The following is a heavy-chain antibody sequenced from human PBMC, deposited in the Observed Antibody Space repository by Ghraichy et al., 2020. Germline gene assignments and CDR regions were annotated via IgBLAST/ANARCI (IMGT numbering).Heavy chain of an antibody. CDR3: SREVGSGYSGYDQRVIDY. CDR2: IDWDDDK. J-gene: IGHJ4*02. Sequence: SGPTLVKPTQTLTLTCTFSGFSLSTSGMCVSWIRQPPGKALEWLALIDWDDDKYYSTSLKTRLTISKDTSKNQVVLTMTNMDPVDTATYYCSREVGSGYSGYDQRVIDYWGQGTLVTGSS. V-gene: IGHV2-70*01. CDR1: GFSLSTSGMC. D-gene: IGHD5-12*01.